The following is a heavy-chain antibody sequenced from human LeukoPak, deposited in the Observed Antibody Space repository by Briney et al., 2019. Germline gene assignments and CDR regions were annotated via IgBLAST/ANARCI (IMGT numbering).Heavy chain of an antibody. V-gene: IGHV3-21*01. CDR2: ISSSSSYI. D-gene: IGHD6-13*01. Sequence: GGSLRLSCAASGFIFSSYTMHWVRQAPGKGLEWVSSISSSSSYIYYADSVKGRFTISRDNAKNSLYLQMNSLRAEDTAVYYCARDRSSSWYPEVWGKGTTVTVSS. CDR3: ARDRSSSWYPEV. J-gene: IGHJ6*04. CDR1: GFIFSSYT.